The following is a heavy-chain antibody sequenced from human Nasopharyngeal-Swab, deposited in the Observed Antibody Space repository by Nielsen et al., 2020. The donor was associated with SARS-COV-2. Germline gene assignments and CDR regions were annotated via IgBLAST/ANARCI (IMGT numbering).Heavy chain of an antibody. Sequence: LRLSCTVSGGSISSGGCCWSWIRQHPGKGLEWIGSSHYSGSTYYNPSLKSRVTISVDTSKNQFSLELSSVTAADTAVYYCARIYCSTTSCSNFDYWGQGTLVTVSS. V-gene: IGHV4-31*03. D-gene: IGHD2-2*01. J-gene: IGHJ4*02. CDR3: ARIYCSTTSCSNFDY. CDR2: SHYSGST. CDR1: GGSISSGGCC.